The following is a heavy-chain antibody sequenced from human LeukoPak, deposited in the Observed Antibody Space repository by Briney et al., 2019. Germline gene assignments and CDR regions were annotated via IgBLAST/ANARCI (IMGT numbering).Heavy chain of an antibody. V-gene: IGHV4-34*01. D-gene: IGHD3-16*01. CDR2: IYHSGST. Sequence: SETLSLTCAVYGGSFNDYNWSWIRQPPGKGLEWIGSIYHSGSTYYNPSLKSRVTISVDTSKNQFSLKLSSVTAADTAVYYCARFRGTVFDYWGQGTLVTVSS. J-gene: IGHJ4*02. CDR3: ARFRGTVFDY. CDR1: GGSFNDYN.